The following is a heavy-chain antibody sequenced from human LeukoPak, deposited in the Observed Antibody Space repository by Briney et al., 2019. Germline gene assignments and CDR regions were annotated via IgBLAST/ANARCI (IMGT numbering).Heavy chain of an antibody. J-gene: IGHJ5*02. Sequence: ASVKVSCKASGYTFTSYGISWVRQAPGQGLEWMGWISAYNGNANYAQKLQGRVTMTTDTSTSTAYMELRSLRSDDTAVYYCARGAYDFWSNWFDPWGQGTLVTVSS. CDR1: GYTFTSYG. V-gene: IGHV1-18*01. CDR3: ARGAYDFWSNWFDP. CDR2: ISAYNGNA. D-gene: IGHD3-3*01.